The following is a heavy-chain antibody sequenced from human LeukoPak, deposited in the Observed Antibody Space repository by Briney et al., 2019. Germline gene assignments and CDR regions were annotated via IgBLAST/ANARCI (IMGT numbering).Heavy chain of an antibody. V-gene: IGHV1-69*13. Sequence: ASVKVSCKASGGTFSSYAISWVRQAPGQGLEWMGGIIPIFGTANYAQKFQGRVTITADESTSTAYMELSSLRSEDTAVYYCARDPNIWYSSWFDPWGQGTLVTVSS. CDR1: GGTFSSYA. D-gene: IGHD6-13*01. CDR2: IIPIFGTA. CDR3: ARDPNIWYSSWFDP. J-gene: IGHJ5*02.